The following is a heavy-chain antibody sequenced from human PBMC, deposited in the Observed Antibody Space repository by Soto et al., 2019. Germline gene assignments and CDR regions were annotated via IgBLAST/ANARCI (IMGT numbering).Heavy chain of an antibody. Sequence: PGGSLRLSCAASGFTFSSYGMHWFRQAPGKGLEWVAVISYDGSNKYYADSVKGRFTISRDNSKNTLYLQMNSLRAEDTAVYYCANARGRIAVAGNRTHFEYWGQGTLVNVSS. CDR3: ANARGRIAVAGNRTHFEY. D-gene: IGHD6-19*01. V-gene: IGHV3-30*18. CDR1: GFTFSSYG. CDR2: ISYDGSNK. J-gene: IGHJ4*02.